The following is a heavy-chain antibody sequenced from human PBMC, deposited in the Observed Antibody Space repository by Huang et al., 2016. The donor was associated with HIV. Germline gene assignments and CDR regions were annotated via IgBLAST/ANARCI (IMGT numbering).Heavy chain of an antibody. CDR2: ISYDGRNK. CDR1: GFSFSTYG. D-gene: IGHD1-26*01. Sequence: VQLVESGGGVVQPGRSLRLACAASGFSFSTYGLHWVRQAPGKGLEGVAVISYDGRNKYYAHSVKGRFTISRDTSENKVYLQMNSLRHEDTAVYYCAKDGADEEWDIDYWGQGTLVTVSS. CDR3: AKDGADEEWDIDY. J-gene: IGHJ4*02. V-gene: IGHV3-30*18.